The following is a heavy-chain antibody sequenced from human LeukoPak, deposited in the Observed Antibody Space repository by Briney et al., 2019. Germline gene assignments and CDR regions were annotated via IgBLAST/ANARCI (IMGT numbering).Heavy chain of an antibody. D-gene: IGHD3-22*01. CDR2: IIPILGTA. CDR1: GGTFSSYA. V-gene: IGHV1-69*11. J-gene: IGHJ4*02. Sequence: SVKVSCKASGGTFSSYAISWVRQAPGQGLEWMRRIIPILGTANYAQKFQGRVTITTDESTSTAYMELSSLRSEDTAVYYCARGYYYDSSGYSTYFDYWGQGTLVTVSS. CDR3: ARGYYYDSSGYSTYFDY.